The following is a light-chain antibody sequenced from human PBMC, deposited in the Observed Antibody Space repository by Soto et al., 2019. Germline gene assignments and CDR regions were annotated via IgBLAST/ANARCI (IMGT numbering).Light chain of an antibody. J-gene: IGKJ1*01. Sequence: DIQMTQSPSSLSASVGDRVTISCRSSQNIHKYLNWYQQRPGKAPNLLVYEATSLETGVSLKFSGSGSETEFTLTINSLQPEDFATYYCQQNFVSPWTFGQGTNIEI. CDR2: EAT. CDR3: QQNFVSPWT. CDR1: QNIHKY. V-gene: IGKV1-39*01.